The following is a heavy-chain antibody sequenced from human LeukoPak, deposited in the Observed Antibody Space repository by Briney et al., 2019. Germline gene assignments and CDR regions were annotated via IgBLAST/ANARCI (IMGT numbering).Heavy chain of an antibody. V-gene: IGHV3-21*01. D-gene: IGHD5-24*01. CDR1: GFTFSSYS. CDR3: AREMAAGTFDY. CDR2: ISSSSSYI. J-gene: IGHJ4*02. Sequence: GGSLRLSCAASGFTFSSYSMNWVRQAPGKGLEWVSSISSSSSYIYYADSVKGRFTISRDNAKNSLYLQMNSLRAEDTAVYFCAREMAAGTFDYWGQGALVTVSS.